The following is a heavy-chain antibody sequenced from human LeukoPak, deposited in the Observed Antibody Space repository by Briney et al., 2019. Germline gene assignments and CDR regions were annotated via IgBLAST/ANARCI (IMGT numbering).Heavy chain of an antibody. D-gene: IGHD5-24*01. J-gene: IGHJ4*02. CDR2: ISQDGSNK. V-gene: IGHV3-30-3*01. Sequence: GGSLRLSCAASGFTFRSYSMHWVRQAPGRGLESVAVISQDGSNKYYAGSVKGRFTISRDSSENTLYLQMNSLRADDTALYYCARDGEHGYNDIDFWGQGTLVTVSS. CDR1: GFTFRSYS. CDR3: ARDGEHGYNDIDF.